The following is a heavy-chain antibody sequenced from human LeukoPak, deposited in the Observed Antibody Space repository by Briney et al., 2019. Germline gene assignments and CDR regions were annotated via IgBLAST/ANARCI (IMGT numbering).Heavy chain of an antibody. D-gene: IGHD3-22*01. CDR2: ISGSGGST. CDR3: AKVSSYDSSGYYSY. CDR1: GFTFSSYA. J-gene: IGHJ4*02. Sequence: GGSLRLSCAASGFTFSSYAMSWVRQAPGKGLEWVSAISGSGGSTYYADSVKGRFTISRDNSKNSLYLQMNSLRSEDTALYYCAKVSSYDSSGYYSYWGQGTLVTVSS. V-gene: IGHV3-23*01.